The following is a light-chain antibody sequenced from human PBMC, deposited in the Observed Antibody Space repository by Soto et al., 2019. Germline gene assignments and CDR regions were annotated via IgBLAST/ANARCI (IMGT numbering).Light chain of an antibody. Sequence: EILLTQSPATLSVSPGEGATLSCRASQSVGTSLAWYQHRPGQPPRLLIHGISTRATDTPLRFSGGGSGTEFTLIISSLQSDDFAVYYCQQYYLWPPWTFGQGTTVELK. V-gene: IGKV3-15*01. CDR3: QQYYLWPPWT. CDR2: GIS. CDR1: QSVGTS. J-gene: IGKJ1*01.